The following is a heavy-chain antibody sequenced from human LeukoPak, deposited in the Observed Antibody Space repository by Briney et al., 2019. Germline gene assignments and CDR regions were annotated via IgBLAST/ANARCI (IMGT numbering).Heavy chain of an antibody. Sequence: SETLSLTCAVYGGSFSGYYWSWIRQPPGKGLEWIGEINHSGSTNYNPSLKSRVTISVDTSKNQFSLKLSSVTVADTAVYYCARQPRYDFWSGYGGFDYWGQGTLVTVSS. CDR3: ARQPRYDFWSGYGGFDY. CDR1: GGSFSGYY. V-gene: IGHV4-34*01. CDR2: INHSGST. D-gene: IGHD3-3*01. J-gene: IGHJ4*02.